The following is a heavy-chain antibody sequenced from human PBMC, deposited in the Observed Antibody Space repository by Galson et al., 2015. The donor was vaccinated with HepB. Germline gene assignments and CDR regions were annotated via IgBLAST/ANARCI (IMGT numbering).Heavy chain of an antibody. D-gene: IGHD2-2*02. CDR3: ARDGDIVVVPAAIRGGFVDY. V-gene: IGHV1-46*01. CDR1: GYTFTSYY. CDR2: INPSGGST. Sequence: SVKVSCKASGYTFTSYYMHWVRQAPGQGPEWMGIINPSGGSTSYAQKFQGRVTMTRDTSTSTVYMELSSLRSEDTAVYYCARDGDIVVVPAAIRGGFVDYWGQGTLVTVSS. J-gene: IGHJ4*02.